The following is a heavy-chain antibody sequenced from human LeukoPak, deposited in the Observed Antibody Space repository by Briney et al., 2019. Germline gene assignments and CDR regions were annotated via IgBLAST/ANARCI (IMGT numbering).Heavy chain of an antibody. CDR2: INHSGST. V-gene: IGHV4-34*01. D-gene: IGHD6-19*01. J-gene: IGHJ5*02. CDR3: AIIAVAGMEGYWFDP. CDR1: GGSFSGYC. Sequence: SQTLSLTCAVYGGSFSGYCWSWIRQPPGKGLEWIGEINHSGSTNYNPSLKSRVTISVDTSKNQFSLRLSSVTAADTAVYYCAIIAVAGMEGYWFDPWGQGTLVTVSS.